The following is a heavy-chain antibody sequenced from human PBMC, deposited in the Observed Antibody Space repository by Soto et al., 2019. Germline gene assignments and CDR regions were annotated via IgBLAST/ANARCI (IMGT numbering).Heavy chain of an antibody. CDR2: INPNSGGT. CDR1: GYTFTGYY. D-gene: IGHD2-2*02. Sequence: ASVKVSCKASGYTFTGYYMHWVRQAPGQGLEWMGWINPNSGGTNYAQKFQGWVTMTRDTSISTAYMELSRLRSDDTAVYYCARDRPGYCSSTSCYNPLIDYWGQGTLVTVSS. V-gene: IGHV1-2*04. J-gene: IGHJ4*02. CDR3: ARDRPGYCSSTSCYNPLIDY.